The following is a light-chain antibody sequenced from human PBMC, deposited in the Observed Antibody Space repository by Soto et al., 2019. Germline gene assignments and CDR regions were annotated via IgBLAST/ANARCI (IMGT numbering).Light chain of an antibody. CDR1: QSVRSSN. J-gene: IGKJ5*01. CDR3: QQYGGSPIT. Sequence: EIVLTQSPGTLSFSPGERSTLSCRSSQSVRSSNLAWYQQKPCQAPRLLIYGASSRATGIPDRFSGSGSGTDFTLTIGRLEPEDFAVYYCQQYGGSPITFGQGTRLEIK. V-gene: IGKV3-20*01. CDR2: GAS.